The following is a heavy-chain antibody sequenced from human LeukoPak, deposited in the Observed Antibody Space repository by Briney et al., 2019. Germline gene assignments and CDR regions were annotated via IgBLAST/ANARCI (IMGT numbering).Heavy chain of an antibody. CDR1: GITVSKYW. Sequence: GGSLRLSGAVSGITVSKYWMHWVRQVPGKGLVWVSRIHSDGSTTDYADSVKGRFTITRDSAKNTLYLEMNSLRVEDTAVYYCTRDANHYGGMDVWGQGTTVTVSS. V-gene: IGHV3-74*01. J-gene: IGHJ6*02. CDR2: IHSDGSTT. CDR3: TRDANHYGGMDV.